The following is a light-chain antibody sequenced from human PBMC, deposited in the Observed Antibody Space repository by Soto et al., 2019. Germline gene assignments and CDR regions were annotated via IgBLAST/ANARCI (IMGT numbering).Light chain of an antibody. CDR1: QGISSY. Sequence: IRLSQSPSSLSSSVRDRVTITCRASQGISSYLGWYQQKPGKAPNLLIYDASTLHSGVPSRFSGGGSGTDFTLTISSLQPEDFATYYCPQVNVYPSTFGGGTKVDIK. CDR3: PQVNVYPST. V-gene: IGKV1-9*01. CDR2: DAS. J-gene: IGKJ4*01.